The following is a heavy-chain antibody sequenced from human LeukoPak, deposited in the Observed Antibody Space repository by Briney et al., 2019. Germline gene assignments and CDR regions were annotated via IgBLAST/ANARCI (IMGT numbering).Heavy chain of an antibody. CDR3: ARHYSSCWFNYFDY. Sequence: SETLSLTCTVSGGSISSSSYYWGCIRQPPGKGLEWIGSIYYSGSTYYNPSLKSRVTISVDTSKNQFSLKLSSVTAADTAVYYCARHYSSCWFNYFDYWGQGTLVTVSS. CDR1: GGSISSSSYY. V-gene: IGHV4-39*01. J-gene: IGHJ4*02. CDR2: IYYSGST. D-gene: IGHD6-19*01.